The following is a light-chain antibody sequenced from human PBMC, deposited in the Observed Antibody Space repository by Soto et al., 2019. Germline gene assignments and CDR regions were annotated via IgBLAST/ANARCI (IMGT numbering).Light chain of an antibody. Sequence: DIQMTQSPSSLSASVGDRVTITCQASQDITDYLHWYQQKPGKAPRLLIYDASNLETGVPSRFSGSGSGTDFTFTISSLQPEDTAIYNCQQSEALVLSFGGGTKVEI. CDR1: QDITDY. V-gene: IGKV1-33*01. CDR3: QQSEALVLS. CDR2: DAS. J-gene: IGKJ4*01.